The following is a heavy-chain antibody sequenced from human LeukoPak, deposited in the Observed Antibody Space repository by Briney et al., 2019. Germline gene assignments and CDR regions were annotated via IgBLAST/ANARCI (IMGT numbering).Heavy chain of an antibody. CDR1: GFTFDDYA. J-gene: IGHJ4*02. CDR3: AKDIGLGYYGSEKPRYFDY. CDR2: ISWNSGSI. D-gene: IGHD3-10*01. V-gene: IGHV3-9*01. Sequence: GGSLRLSCAASGFTFDDYAMHWVRQAPGKGLEWVSGISWNSGSIGYADSVKGRFTISRDNAKNSLYLQMNSLRAEDTALYYCAKDIGLGYYGSEKPRYFDYWGQGTLVTVSS.